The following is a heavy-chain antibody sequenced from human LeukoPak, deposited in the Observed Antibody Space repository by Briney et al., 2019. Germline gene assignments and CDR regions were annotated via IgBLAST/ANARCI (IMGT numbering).Heavy chain of an antibody. CDR2: IKQDGSEK. V-gene: IGHV3-7*01. J-gene: IGHJ4*02. CDR3: ARDHLGTFDY. D-gene: IGHD1-26*01. CDR1: GFTFRSYW. Sequence: GGSLRLSCAASGFTFRSYWMSWVRQAPGKGLEWVANIKQDGSEKNYMDSVKGRFTISRDNAKNSLDLQMNSLRVEDTAIYYCARDHLGTFDYWGQGTLVTVSS.